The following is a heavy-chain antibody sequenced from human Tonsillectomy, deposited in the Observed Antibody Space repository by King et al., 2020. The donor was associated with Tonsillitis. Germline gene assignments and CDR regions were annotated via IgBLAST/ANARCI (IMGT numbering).Heavy chain of an antibody. J-gene: IGHJ4*02. CDR3: AKDLPPVLPSAFDY. CDR1: GFTFDNYA. CDR2: ISWNSGSI. V-gene: IGHV3-9*01. Sequence: VQLVESGGGLVQPGRSLRLSCAASGFTFDNYAMHWVRQAPGKGLEWVSGISWNSGSIGYADSVRGRFTISRDNAKNSLYLQMHSLRAEDTAFYYCAKDLPPVLPSAFDYWGQGTLVTVSS.